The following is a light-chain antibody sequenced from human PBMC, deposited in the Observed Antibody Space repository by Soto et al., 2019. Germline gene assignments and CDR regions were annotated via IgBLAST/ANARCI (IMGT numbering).Light chain of an antibody. J-gene: IGKJ5*01. Sequence: VLTQSPATLSLSPGERATLSCRASRSVSSYLAWYQQKPGQAPRLLIYDASNRATGIPARFSGGGSGTDFTLTIDNLEPEDFAIYYCQQRSNWPPITFGQGTRLEIK. CDR3: QQRSNWPPIT. CDR2: DAS. CDR1: RSVSSY. V-gene: IGKV3-11*01.